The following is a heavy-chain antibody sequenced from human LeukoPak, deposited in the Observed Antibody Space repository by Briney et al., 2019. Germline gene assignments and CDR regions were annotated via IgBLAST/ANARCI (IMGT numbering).Heavy chain of an antibody. CDR3: ARDGLPDYGSMIYYYYGMDV. V-gene: IGHV1-18*01. CDR1: GYTFTSYG. D-gene: IGHD4-17*01. J-gene: IGHJ6*02. CDR2: ISAYNGNT. Sequence: ASVKVSCKASGYTFTSYGISWVRQAPGQGLEWMGWISAYNGNTNYAQKLQGRVTMTTDTSTSTAYMELRSLRSDDTAVYYCARDGLPDYGSMIYYYYGMDVWGQGTTVTVSS.